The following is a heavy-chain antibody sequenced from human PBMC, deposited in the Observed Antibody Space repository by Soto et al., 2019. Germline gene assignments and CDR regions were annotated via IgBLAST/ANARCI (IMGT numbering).Heavy chain of an antibody. CDR1: GGSIGSSNW. CDR3: ARLKTYDILNKSDY. D-gene: IGHD3-9*01. J-gene: IGHJ4*02. V-gene: IGHV4-4*02. Sequence: QVQLQESGPGLVKPSGTLSLTCAVSGGSIGSSNWWSWVRQPPGKGLEWIGEIYDSGSTNYNPSLKRRLTIAPDKSKNQFSLNLSSVTAADTAVYYCARLKTYDILNKSDYWGQGALVTVSS. CDR2: IYDSGST.